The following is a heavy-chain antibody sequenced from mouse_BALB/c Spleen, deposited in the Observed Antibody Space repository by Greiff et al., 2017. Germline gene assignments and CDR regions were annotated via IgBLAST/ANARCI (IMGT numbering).Heavy chain of an antibody. CDR3: ARDVAYDYPYSAMDY. J-gene: IGHJ4*01. D-gene: IGHD2-4*01. Sequence: QVQLKESGPGLVAPSQSLSITCTVSGFSLSRYSVHWVRQPPGKGLEWLGMIWGGGSTDYNSALTSRLSISKDNSKSQVFLKMNSLQTDDTAMYYCARDVAYDYPYSAMDYWGEGTSVTASS. CDR1: GFSLSRYS. V-gene: IGHV2-6-4*01. CDR2: IWGGGST.